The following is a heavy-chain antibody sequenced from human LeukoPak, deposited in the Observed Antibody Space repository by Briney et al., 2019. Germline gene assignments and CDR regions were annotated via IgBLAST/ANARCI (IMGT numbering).Heavy chain of an antibody. D-gene: IGHD1-26*01. CDR3: ARVLGGSSPFDY. V-gene: IGHV4-38-2*01. CDR2: IYHSGTT. J-gene: IGHJ4*02. Sequence: SETLSLTCAVSGYSISSGYYWGRIRQPPGKGLEWIGSIYHSGTTHYNPSLKSRVTISVDTSKNQFSLKLSSVTAADTAIYYCARVLGGSSPFDYWGQGTLVTVSS. CDR1: GYSISSGYY.